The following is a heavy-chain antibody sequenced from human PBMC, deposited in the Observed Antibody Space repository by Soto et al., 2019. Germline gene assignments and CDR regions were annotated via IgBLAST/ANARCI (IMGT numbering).Heavy chain of an antibody. CDR2: IYYSGST. V-gene: IGHV4-39*01. J-gene: IGHJ4*02. CDR3: ARLSGGWGPANFDY. CDR1: GGSISSSSYY. D-gene: IGHD6-25*01. Sequence: QLQLQESGPGLVKPSETLSLTCTVSGGSISSSSYYWGWIRQPPGKGLEWIGSIYYSGSTYYNPSPTVRVSISAHPSKDQCSLKLSSVPAADTAVYYCARLSGGWGPANFDYWGQGTLVTVSS.